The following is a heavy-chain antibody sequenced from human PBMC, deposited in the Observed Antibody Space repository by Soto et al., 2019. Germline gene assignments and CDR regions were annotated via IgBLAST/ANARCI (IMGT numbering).Heavy chain of an antibody. D-gene: IGHD2-2*01. V-gene: IGHV3-7*03. Sequence: PGGSLRLSCVASGFTFSGYWMSWVRQAPGKGLEWVANINRDGSEEHYVDSVKGRFTTSRDNAKNSVYLQMDSLRGDDSAVYYCARDPGRRSASTRGLGCFDPWGQRTLLTVSS. CDR3: ARDPGRRSASTRGLGCFDP. J-gene: IGHJ5*02. CDR1: GFTFSGYW. CDR2: INRDGSEE.